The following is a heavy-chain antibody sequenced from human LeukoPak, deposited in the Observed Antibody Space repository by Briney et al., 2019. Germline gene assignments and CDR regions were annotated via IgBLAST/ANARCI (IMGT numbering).Heavy chain of an antibody. D-gene: IGHD3-10*01. CDR1: GFTFSSYG. CDR3: ARGSGSYFNVVDP. CDR2: IWHDGTNK. Sequence: SGMSLRLSCVASGFTFSSYGIHWVRQAPGKGLEWVAVIWHDGTNKDYADFVKGRLTISRDNSKDTVYLQMNSLRAEDTAVYYCARGSGSYFNVVDPWGQGTLVTVSS. V-gene: IGHV3-33*03. J-gene: IGHJ5*02.